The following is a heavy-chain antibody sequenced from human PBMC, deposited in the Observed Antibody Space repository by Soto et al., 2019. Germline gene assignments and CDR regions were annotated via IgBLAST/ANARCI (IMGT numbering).Heavy chain of an antibody. J-gene: IGHJ4*02. Sequence: SQTLSLTCGISGDSVSSNSAAWNWLRQSPSRGLEWLGRTYYRSKWYNDYAVSVESRITINPDTSKNHFSLQLNFVTPEDTAAYLCARGEQYSGRIFDYWGQGTMVTVYS. CDR1: GDSVSSNSAA. CDR3: ARGEQYSGRIFDY. D-gene: IGHD1-26*01. V-gene: IGHV6-1*01. CDR2: TYYRSKWYN.